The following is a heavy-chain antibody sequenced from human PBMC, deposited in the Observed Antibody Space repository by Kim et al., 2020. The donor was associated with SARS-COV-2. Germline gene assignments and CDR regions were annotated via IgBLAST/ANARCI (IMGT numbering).Heavy chain of an antibody. V-gene: IGHV1-69*13. Sequence: SVKVSCKASGGTFSSYAISWVRQAPGQGLEWMGGIIPIFGTANYAQKFQGRVTITADESTSTAYMELSSLRSEDTAVYYCARGSPRYFDWLLVPNFDYWGQGILVTVSS. J-gene: IGHJ4*02. D-gene: IGHD3-9*01. CDR3: ARGSPRYFDWLLVPNFDY. CDR2: IIPIFGTA. CDR1: GGTFSSYA.